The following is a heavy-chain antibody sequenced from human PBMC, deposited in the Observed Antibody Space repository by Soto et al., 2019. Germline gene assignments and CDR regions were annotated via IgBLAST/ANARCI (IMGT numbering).Heavy chain of an antibody. D-gene: IGHD6-13*01. V-gene: IGHV3-21*01. Sequence: LRLSCAASGFTFRSFTMNWVRQAPGKGLEWVSTISSNSAYIYYTDALRGRFTISRGNAKNSLHLQMNSLRAEDTAVYYCTRDASRDSSARGWFDPWGPGTLVTVSS. J-gene: IGHJ5*02. CDR2: ISSNSAYI. CDR1: GFTFRSFT. CDR3: TRDASRDSSARGWFDP.